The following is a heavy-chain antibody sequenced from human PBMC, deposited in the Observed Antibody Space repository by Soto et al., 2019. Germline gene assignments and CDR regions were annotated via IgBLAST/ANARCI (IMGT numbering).Heavy chain of an antibody. V-gene: IGHV4-34*01. CDR1: GGSFSGYY. J-gene: IGHJ3*02. CDR3: ARGGWYSSLDAFDI. Sequence: QVQLQQWGAGLLKPSETLSLTCAVYGGSFSGYYWSWIRQPPGKGLEWIGEINHSGSTNYNPSLKSRVTISVDTSKNQFSLKLSSVTAADTAVYYCARGGWYSSLDAFDIWGQGTMFTVSS. CDR2: INHSGST. D-gene: IGHD6-13*01.